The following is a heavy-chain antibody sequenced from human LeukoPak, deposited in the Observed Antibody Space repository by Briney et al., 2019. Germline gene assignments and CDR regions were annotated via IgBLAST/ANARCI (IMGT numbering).Heavy chain of an antibody. CDR2: IWSDGNNR. Sequence: GGSLRLSCATSGFTFRNYGMHWVRQATGKGPEWVSFIWSDGNNRFYADSVKGRFTISRDNSKKMLYLQMDTLRAEDTALYYCAKDPGASVSGFYMDVWGKGTTVIVSS. V-gene: IGHV3-30*02. J-gene: IGHJ6*03. CDR3: AKDPGASVSGFYMDV. D-gene: IGHD2-8*02. CDR1: GFTFRNYG.